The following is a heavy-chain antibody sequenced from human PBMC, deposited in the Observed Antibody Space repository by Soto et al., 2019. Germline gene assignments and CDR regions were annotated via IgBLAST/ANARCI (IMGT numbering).Heavy chain of an antibody. J-gene: IGHJ4*02. D-gene: IGHD1-1*01. CDR1: GYTFTSYA. V-gene: IGHV1-3*01. CDR2: INAGNGNT. CDR3: ASELERRKGFDY. Sequence: ASVKVSCKASGYTFTSYAMHWVRQAPGQRLEWMGWINAGNGNTKYSQKLQGRVTITRDTSASTAYMELSSLRSEDTAVYYCASELERRKGFDYWGQGTLVTVSS.